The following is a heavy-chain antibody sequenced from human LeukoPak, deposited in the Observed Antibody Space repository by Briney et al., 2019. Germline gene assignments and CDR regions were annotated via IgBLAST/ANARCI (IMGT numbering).Heavy chain of an antibody. CDR2: IYTSGST. CDR1: GGSISSYY. D-gene: IGHD1-14*01. CDR3: AREVNLRPTMQNWFAP. Sequence: SETLSLTCTVSGGSISSYYWSWIRQPAGKGLEWIGRIYTSGSTNYNPSLKSRVTMSVDTSKNQFSLKLSSVTAADTAVYYCAREVNLRPTMQNWFAPWGQGTLVTVSS. V-gene: IGHV4-4*07. J-gene: IGHJ5*02.